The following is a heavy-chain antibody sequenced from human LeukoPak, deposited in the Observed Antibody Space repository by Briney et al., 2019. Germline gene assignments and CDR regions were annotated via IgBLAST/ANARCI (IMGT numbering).Heavy chain of an antibody. J-gene: IGHJ6*04. CDR2: ISSSSSYT. Sequence: PGGSLRLSCAASGFTFSDYYMSWIRQAPGKGLGWVSYISSSSSYTNYADSVKGRFTISRDNAKNSLYLQMNSLRAEDTAVYYCARDTLDYGSGSPRMDYYYYYGMDVWGKGTTVTVSS. V-gene: IGHV3-11*06. D-gene: IGHD3-10*01. CDR1: GFTFSDYY. CDR3: ARDTLDYGSGSPRMDYYYYYGMDV.